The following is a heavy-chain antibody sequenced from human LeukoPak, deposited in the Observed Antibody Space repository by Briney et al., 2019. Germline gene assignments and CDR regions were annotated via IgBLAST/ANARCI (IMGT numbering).Heavy chain of an antibody. V-gene: IGHV3-23*01. CDR2: ISGSGGST. J-gene: IGHJ4*02. CDR3: AKAPLRWGGYFDY. Sequence: GGSLRLSCAASGFTFSGYAMSWVRQAPGKGLEWVSAISGSGGSTYYADSVKGRFTISRDNSKNTLYLQMNSLRAEDTAVYYCAKAPLRWGGYFDYWGQGTLVTVSS. D-gene: IGHD4-23*01. CDR1: GFTFSGYA.